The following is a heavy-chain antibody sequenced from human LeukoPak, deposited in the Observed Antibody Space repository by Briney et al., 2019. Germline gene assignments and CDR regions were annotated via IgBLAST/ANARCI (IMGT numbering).Heavy chain of an antibody. CDR2: INHSGST. CDR1: GGSFSGYY. CDR3: ARGHSGWYVQV. V-gene: IGHV4-34*01. Sequence: PSETLSLTCAVYGGSFSGYYWSWIRQPPGKGLEWIGEINHSGSTNYNPSLKSRVTISVDTSKNQFSLKLSSVTAADTAVYYCARGHSGWYVQVWGQGTLVTVSS. D-gene: IGHD6-19*01. J-gene: IGHJ4*02.